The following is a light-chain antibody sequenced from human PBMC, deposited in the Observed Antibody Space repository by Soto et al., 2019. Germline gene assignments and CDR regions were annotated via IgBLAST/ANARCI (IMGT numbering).Light chain of an antibody. CDR2: SAS. J-gene: IGKJ4*01. Sequence: IQMTQSPSSLSASVGDRVTITCRASQSISNFLNWYQQRPGKAPKLLIYSASSLQSGVLSRFSGSGSGTDFSLTISSLQPEDFVTYYCQQTNGSPLTFGGGTKVEIK. V-gene: IGKV1-39*01. CDR3: QQTNGSPLT. CDR1: QSISNF.